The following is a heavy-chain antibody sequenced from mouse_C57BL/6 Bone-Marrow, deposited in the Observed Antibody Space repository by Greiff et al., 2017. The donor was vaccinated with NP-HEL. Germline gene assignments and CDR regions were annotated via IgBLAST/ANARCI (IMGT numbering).Heavy chain of an antibody. Sequence: EVHLVESGGGLVKPGGSLKLSCAASGFTFSDYGMHWVRQAPEKGLEWVAYISSGSSTIYSADTVKGRFTISRDNAKNTLFLQMTSLRSEDTAMYYCARMGYYLFYWYFDVWGTGTTVTVSS. D-gene: IGHD2-3*01. CDR1: GFTFSDYG. V-gene: IGHV5-17*01. CDR2: ISSGSSTI. CDR3: ARMGYYLFYWYFDV. J-gene: IGHJ1*03.